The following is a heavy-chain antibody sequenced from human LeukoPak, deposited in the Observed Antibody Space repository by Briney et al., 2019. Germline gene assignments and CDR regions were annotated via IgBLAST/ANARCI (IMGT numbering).Heavy chain of an antibody. Sequence: ASVKVSCKASGYTLTSYDINWVRQATGQGLEWMGWMNPNSGNTGYAQKFQGRVTITRNTSISTAYMELSSLRSEDTAVYYCARGVGSSWGYYYYYYMDVWGKGTTVTVSS. V-gene: IGHV1-8*03. CDR2: MNPNSGNT. J-gene: IGHJ6*03. D-gene: IGHD6-13*01. CDR1: GYTLTSYD. CDR3: ARGVGSSWGYYYYYYMDV.